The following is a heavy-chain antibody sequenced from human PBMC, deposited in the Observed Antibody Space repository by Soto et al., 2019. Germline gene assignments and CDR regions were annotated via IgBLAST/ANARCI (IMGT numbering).Heavy chain of an antibody. CDR1: GFTFSSYA. J-gene: IGHJ4*02. CDR2: ISGSGGST. CDR3: AKVRFCSSTSCYAYDFDY. Sequence: GGSLRLSCAASGFTFSSYAMSWVRQAPGKGLEWVSAISGSGGSTYYADSVKGRFTISRDNSKNTLYLQMNSLRAEDTAVYYCAKVRFCSSTSCYAYDFDYWGQGTLVTVSS. D-gene: IGHD2-2*01. V-gene: IGHV3-23*01.